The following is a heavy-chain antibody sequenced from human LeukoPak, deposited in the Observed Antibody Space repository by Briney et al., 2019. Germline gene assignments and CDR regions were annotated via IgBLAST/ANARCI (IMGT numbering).Heavy chain of an antibody. CDR1: GYTFTGYY. D-gene: IGHD2-15*01. J-gene: IGHJ3*02. Sequence: GASVKVSCKASGYTFTGYYMHWVRQAPGQGLEWMGWINPNSGGTNYVQKFQGRVTMTRDTSISTAYMELSSLRSDDTAVYYCAREKTYGSPDAFDIWGQGTMVTVSS. CDR2: INPNSGGT. CDR3: AREKTYGSPDAFDI. V-gene: IGHV1-2*02.